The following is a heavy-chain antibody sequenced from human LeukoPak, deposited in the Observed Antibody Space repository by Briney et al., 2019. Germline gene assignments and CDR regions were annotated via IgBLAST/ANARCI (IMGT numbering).Heavy chain of an antibody. CDR1: GGSISSGSYY. D-gene: IGHD1-26*01. CDR2: IYTSGST. CDR3: ARDSGSYFVPRRRGNWFDP. V-gene: IGHV4-61*02. Sequence: PSQTLSLTCTVSGGSISSGSYYWSWIRQPAGKGLEWIGRIYTSGSTNYNPSLKSRVTISVDTSKNQFSLKLSSVTAADTAVYYCARDSGSYFVPRRRGNWFDPWGQGTLVTVSS. J-gene: IGHJ5*02.